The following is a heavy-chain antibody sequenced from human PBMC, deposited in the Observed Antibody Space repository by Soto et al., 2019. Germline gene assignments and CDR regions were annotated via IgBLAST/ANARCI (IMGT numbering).Heavy chain of an antibody. D-gene: IGHD6-13*01. V-gene: IGHV3-48*01. J-gene: IGHJ4*02. Sequence: EVQLVESGGALVQPGGSLRLSCEASGFSFSDYGMTWARQAPGRGLEWVTHINAPGTTISYADSVRGRFTLSRDSARNLVFLQMNNLRPDYPALYYCTRDPGGIHDFDFWGLGTLVTVSP. CDR3: TRDPGGIHDFDF. CDR1: GFSFSDYG. CDR2: INAPGTTI.